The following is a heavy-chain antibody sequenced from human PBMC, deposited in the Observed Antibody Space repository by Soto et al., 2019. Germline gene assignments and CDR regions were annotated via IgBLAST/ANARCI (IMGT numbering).Heavy chain of an antibody. CDR2: IIPIFGTA. D-gene: IGHD3-3*02. J-gene: IGHJ4*02. Sequence: SVKVSFKASGCTFRSYAISWVRQAPGQGLEWMGGIIPIFGTANYAQKFQGRVTITADESTSTAYMELSSLRSEDTAVYYCARALSITTFDYWGQGTLVTVSS. CDR3: ARALSITTFDY. V-gene: IGHV1-69*13. CDR1: GCTFRSYA.